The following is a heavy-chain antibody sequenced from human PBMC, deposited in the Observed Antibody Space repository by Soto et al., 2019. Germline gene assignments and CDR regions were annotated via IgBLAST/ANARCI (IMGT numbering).Heavy chain of an antibody. J-gene: IGHJ4*02. CDR1: GYIFADYA. V-gene: IGHV1-3*05. CDR3: ATSDLAC. Sequence: QVQIVQSGPEEKSPGASIKLSCTTSGYIFADYAIHWVRQAPGQGLEWVGWIKADNGDTRYSPKFQGRLIITRDISAGTSNMELSHLRSADRGVFYCATSDLACWGRGPLITVSS. CDR2: IKADNGDT.